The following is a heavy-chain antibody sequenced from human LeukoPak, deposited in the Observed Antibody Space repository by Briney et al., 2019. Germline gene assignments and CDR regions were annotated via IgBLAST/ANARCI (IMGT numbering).Heavy chain of an antibody. D-gene: IGHD3-22*01. CDR2: INHSGST. CDR3: ARGNYDRLKNFDY. J-gene: IGHJ4*02. CDR1: GGSFSGYY. Sequence: PSETLSLTCAVYGGSFSGYYWSWIRQPPGKGLEWIGEINHSGSTNYNPSLKSRVTISVDTSKNQFSLKLSSVTAADTAVYYCARGNYDRLKNFDYWGQGTLVTVSS. V-gene: IGHV4-34*01.